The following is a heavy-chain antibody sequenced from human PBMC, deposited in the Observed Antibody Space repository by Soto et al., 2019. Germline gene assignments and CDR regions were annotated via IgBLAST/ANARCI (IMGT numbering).Heavy chain of an antibody. CDR1: GGSISSSSYY. V-gene: IGHV4-39*01. J-gene: IGHJ4*02. CDR3: ARWPRYRGGGLF. Sequence: SETLSLTCTVSGGSISSSSYYWGWIRQPPGKGLEWIGSIYYSGSTYYNPSLKSRVTISVDTSKNQFSLKLSSVTAADTAVYYCARWPRYRGGGLFWGQGTLVTVSS. D-gene: IGHD2-15*01. CDR2: IYYSGST.